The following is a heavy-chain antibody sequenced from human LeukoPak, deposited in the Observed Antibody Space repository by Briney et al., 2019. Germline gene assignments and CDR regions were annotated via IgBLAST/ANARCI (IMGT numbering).Heavy chain of an antibody. V-gene: IGHV4-59*01. CDR3: ARQTEYYDSSGPQTFYDY. J-gene: IGHJ4*02. D-gene: IGHD3-22*01. Sequence: SETLSLSCTVSGASISGDYWSWIRQPPGKGLEWIGYIYYSGSTKYNPSLKSRDTISVDTSKNQFSLKLSSVTAADTAVYYCARQTEYYDSSGPQTFYDYWGQGTLVTVSS. CDR1: GASISGDY. CDR2: IYYSGST.